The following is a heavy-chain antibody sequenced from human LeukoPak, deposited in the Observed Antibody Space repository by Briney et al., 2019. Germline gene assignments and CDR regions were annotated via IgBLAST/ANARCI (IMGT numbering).Heavy chain of an antibody. J-gene: IGHJ4*02. CDR3: ARESSSSHDY. V-gene: IGHV3-48*02. CDR1: GFTFSSYS. D-gene: IGHD6-13*01. Sequence: GGSLRLSCAASGFTFSSYSMNWVRQAPGKGLEWVSYISTSSSTIYYADSVKGRFTISRDSAKNSLYLQMNSLRDEDTAVYYCARESSSSHDYWGQGTLVTVSS. CDR2: ISTSSSTI.